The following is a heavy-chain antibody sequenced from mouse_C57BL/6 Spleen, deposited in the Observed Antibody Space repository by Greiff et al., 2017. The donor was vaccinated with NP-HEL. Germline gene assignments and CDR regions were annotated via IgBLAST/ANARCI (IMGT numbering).Heavy chain of an antibody. CDR2: IDPSDSYT. Sequence: VQLQQPGAELVMPGASVKLSCKASGYTFTSYWMHWVKQRPGQGLEWIGEIDPSDSYTNYNQKFKGKSTLTVDKSSSTAYMQLKSLTSEDSAVYYCARWGAMDYWGQGTSVTVSS. CDR3: ARWGAMDY. V-gene: IGHV1-69*01. J-gene: IGHJ4*01. CDR1: GYTFTSYW.